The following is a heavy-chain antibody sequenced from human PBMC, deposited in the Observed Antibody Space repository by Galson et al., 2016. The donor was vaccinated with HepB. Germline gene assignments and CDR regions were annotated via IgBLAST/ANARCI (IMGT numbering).Heavy chain of an antibody. CDR2: IYDSGST. D-gene: IGHD4-17*01. Sequence: TLSLTCAVSGGSISSGDNSWSWIRQPPEKGLEWIGYIYDSGSTFSNPSPRGRVTISVDRSNNQCSLKLTSVTAADTAVYYCAREGGFGDPYYFDYWGQGTLVTVSS. J-gene: IGHJ4*02. CDR3: AREGGFGDPYYFDY. CDR1: GGSISSGDNS. V-gene: IGHV4-30-2*01.